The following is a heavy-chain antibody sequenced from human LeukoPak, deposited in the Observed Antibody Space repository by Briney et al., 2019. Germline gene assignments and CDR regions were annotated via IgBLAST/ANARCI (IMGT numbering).Heavy chain of an antibody. D-gene: IGHD2-15*01. V-gene: IGHV1-46*01. J-gene: IGHJ4*02. CDR3: ARVRVDDVIGGYCSGNSCPAPLGY. CDR2: INPSGGST. Sequence: ASVKVSCKASGYTFTSYYMHWMRQAPGQGLEWMGIINPSGGSTKYAQKFQGRVTMTTDTSTSTVYMYLSSLRSEDTAVYYCARVRVDDVIGGYCSGNSCPAPLGYWGQGTLVTVSS. CDR1: GYTFTSYY.